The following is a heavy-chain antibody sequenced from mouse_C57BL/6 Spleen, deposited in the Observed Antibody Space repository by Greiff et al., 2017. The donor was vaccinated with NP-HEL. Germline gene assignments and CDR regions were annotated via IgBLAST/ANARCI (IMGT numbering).Heavy chain of an antibody. J-gene: IGHJ2*01. CDR1: GYTFTSYW. CDR2: IDPNSGGT. Sequence: QVPLQQPGAEPVKPGASVKLSCKASGYTFTSYWMHWVKQRPGRGLEWIGRIDPNSGGTKYNEKFKSKATLTVDKPASTAYMQLSSLTSEDSAVYYCARSGTTVVEYFDYWGQGTTLTVSS. V-gene: IGHV1-72*01. CDR3: ARSGTTVVEYFDY. D-gene: IGHD1-1*01.